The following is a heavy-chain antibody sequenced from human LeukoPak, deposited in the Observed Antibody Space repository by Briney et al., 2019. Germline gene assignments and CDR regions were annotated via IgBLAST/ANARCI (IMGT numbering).Heavy chain of an antibody. CDR2: ISSSSSYI. CDR1: GFTFSSYS. V-gene: IGHV3-21*01. D-gene: IGHD6-13*01. J-gene: IGHJ4*02. Sequence: GSLRLSCAASGFTFSSYSMNWVRQAPGKGLEWVSSISSSSSYIYYADSVKGRFTISRDNAKNSLYLQMNSLRAEDTAVYYCARDIRIAAAGTALDYWGQGTLVTVSS. CDR3: ARDIRIAAAGTALDY.